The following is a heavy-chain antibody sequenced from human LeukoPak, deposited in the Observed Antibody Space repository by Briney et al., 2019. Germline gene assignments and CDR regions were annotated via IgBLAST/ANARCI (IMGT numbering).Heavy chain of an antibody. J-gene: IGHJ4*02. V-gene: IGHV3-15*05. CDR1: GFAFSNAW. D-gene: IGHD2-15*01. Sequence: PGGSLRLSCAASGFAFSNAWMTWVRQAPGKGLEWVGRVKSKSDGGTVAYVAPMRDRFTISRADSEKTLYLEINSLKTEDTAVYYCATDLLDYWGQGTLVTVSS. CDR3: ATDLLDY. CDR2: VKSKSDGGTV.